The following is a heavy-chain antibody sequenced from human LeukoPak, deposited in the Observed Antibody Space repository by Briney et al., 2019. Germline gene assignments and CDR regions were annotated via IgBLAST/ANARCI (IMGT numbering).Heavy chain of an antibody. CDR2: INHSGST. CDR1: GGSFSGYY. D-gene: IGHD3-22*01. Sequence: SETLSLTCAVYGGSFSGYYWSWIRQPPGKGLEWIGEINHSGSTNYNPSLKSRVTISVDTSKNQFSLKLSSVTAADTAVYYCARSTYYCDSSGYYYEDYWGQGTLVTVSS. CDR3: ARSTYYCDSSGYYYEDY. V-gene: IGHV4-34*01. J-gene: IGHJ4*02.